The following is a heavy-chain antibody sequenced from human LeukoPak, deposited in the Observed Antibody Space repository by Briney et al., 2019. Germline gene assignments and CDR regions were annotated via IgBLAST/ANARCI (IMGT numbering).Heavy chain of an antibody. D-gene: IGHD6-13*01. V-gene: IGHV3-66*01. CDR2: IYSGGST. J-gene: IGHJ3*02. CDR3: AREADSSSWYNGGAFDI. CDR1: GFTVSSNY. Sequence: GGSLRLSCAASGFTVSSNYMSWVRQAPGKGLEWVSVIYSGGSTYYADSVKGRFTISRDNSKNTLYLQMNSLRAGDTAVYYCAREADSSSWYNGGAFDIWGQGTMVTVSS.